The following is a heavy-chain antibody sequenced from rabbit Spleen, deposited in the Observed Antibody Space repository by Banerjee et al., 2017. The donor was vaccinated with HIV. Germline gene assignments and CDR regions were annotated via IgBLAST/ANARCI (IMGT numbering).Heavy chain of an antibody. CDR2: IYPITETT. J-gene: IGHJ3*01. V-gene: IGHV1S7*01. Sequence: QLEESGGRLVQPGGSLTLSCKAYGFTISNYWMNWVRQAPGKGLEWIGIIYPITETTYYANWVNGRFTISSDNAQNTVDLHMNSLTAADTATYCCAREDVGGSVSLWGQGTLVTVS. CDR3: AREDVGGSVSL. D-gene: IGHD1-1*01. CDR1: GFTISNYW.